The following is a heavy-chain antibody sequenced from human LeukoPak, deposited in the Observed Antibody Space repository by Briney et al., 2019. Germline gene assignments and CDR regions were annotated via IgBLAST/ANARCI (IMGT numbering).Heavy chain of an antibody. Sequence: GESLKISCKGSGFSFTGHWIGWVRQLPGKGLEWMGIIYGGDSDTRYSPSFQGQVTISADKSITTAYLQWSSLKTSDTAMYYCATPPAAADTLSNWYFDLWGRGTLVTVSS. CDR3: ATPPAAADTLSNWYFDL. J-gene: IGHJ2*01. V-gene: IGHV5-51*01. D-gene: IGHD6-13*01. CDR1: GFSFTGHW. CDR2: IYGGDSDT.